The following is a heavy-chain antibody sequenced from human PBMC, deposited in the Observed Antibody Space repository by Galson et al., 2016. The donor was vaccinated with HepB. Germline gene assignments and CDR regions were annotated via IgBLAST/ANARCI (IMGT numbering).Heavy chain of an antibody. CDR1: GGSITTNNW. V-gene: IGHV4-4*01. J-gene: IGHJ4*02. CDR2: IYNSGDT. CDR3: TREAPGDYFDY. Sequence: ETLSLTCAVSGGSITTNNWWSWVRQPPGQGLEWMGQIYNSGDTNLNPSLKSRLTMSVDRSKNQFSLKLNSVTAADTALYSCTREAPGDYFDYWGQGVLVTVST.